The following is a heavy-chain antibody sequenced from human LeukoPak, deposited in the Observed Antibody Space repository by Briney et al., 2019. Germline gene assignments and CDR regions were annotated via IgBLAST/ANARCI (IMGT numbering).Heavy chain of an antibody. CDR3: AKDSWSGQPTSDYFDY. CDR1: GFTFSTYA. CDR2: ISGSGDNT. D-gene: IGHD3-3*01. J-gene: IGHJ4*02. Sequence: PGGSLRLSCAASGFTFSTYAMSWVRQAPGKGLEWVSAISGSGDNTYYADSVKGRFTISRDNSRNTLYLQMNSLRAEDTAVYYCAKDSWSGQPTSDYFDYWGQGTLVTVSS. V-gene: IGHV3-23*01.